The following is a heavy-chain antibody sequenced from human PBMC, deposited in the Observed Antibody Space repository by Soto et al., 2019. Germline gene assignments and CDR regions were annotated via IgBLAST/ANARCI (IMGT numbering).Heavy chain of an antibody. CDR3: ARVIMDV. CDR1: GFIFVDYA. Sequence: GGSLRLSCAASGFIFVDYAMHWVRQAPGKGLEWVSGISWKSASIGYADSVKGRFIISRDNAKNSLYLQLNSLRAEDTALYYCARVIMDVWGKGTTVTVSS. J-gene: IGHJ6*03. CDR2: ISWKSASI. V-gene: IGHV3-9*01.